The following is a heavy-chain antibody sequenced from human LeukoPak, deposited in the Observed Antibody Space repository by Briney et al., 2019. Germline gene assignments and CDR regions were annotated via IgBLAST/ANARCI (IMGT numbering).Heavy chain of an antibody. D-gene: IGHD3-16*02. CDR2: ISRSSSFI. Sequence: PGGSLRLSCAASGFTLSSYSMNWVRQAPGKGLEWVSSISRSSSFIYYADSVKGRFTISRENAKNSLYLQMNSLRAENTAVYYSARYRPPDTYHMDAWCNGTTVTVSS. V-gene: IGHV3-21*01. CDR3: ARYRPPDTYHMDA. CDR1: GFTLSSYS. J-gene: IGHJ6*03.